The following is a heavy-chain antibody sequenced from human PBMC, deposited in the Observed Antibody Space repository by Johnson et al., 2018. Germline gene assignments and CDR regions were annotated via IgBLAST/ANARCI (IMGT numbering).Heavy chain of an antibody. V-gene: IGHV1-69*01. J-gene: IGHJ6*04. CDR3: ARGPRAASYYYYYGMDV. CDR2: IIPILGTA. CDR1: GGTFSSYA. Sequence: EQLGECGAEVTEPGSTVEVSCKASGGTFSSYAISWVRQAPGQGLEWMGGIIPILGTADYAQKFQGRVTINADESTRTDYMELSSLRSEDTAVYYCARGPRAASYYYYYGMDVWGKGTTVTVSS. D-gene: IGHD6-13*01.